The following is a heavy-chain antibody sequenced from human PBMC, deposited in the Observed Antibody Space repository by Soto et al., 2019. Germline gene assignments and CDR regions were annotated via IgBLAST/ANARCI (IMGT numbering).Heavy chain of an antibody. CDR2: ISYDGSNK. CDR3: ASESNYYDSSGYHFDY. Sequence: QVQLVESGGGVVQPGRSLRLSCAASGFTFSSYAMHWVRQAPGKGLEWVAVISYDGSNKYYADSVKGRFTISRDNSKNTLDLQMNSLRAADTAVYYCASESNYYDSSGYHFDYWGQGTLVTVSS. CDR1: GFTFSSYA. J-gene: IGHJ4*02. V-gene: IGHV3-30-3*01. D-gene: IGHD3-22*01.